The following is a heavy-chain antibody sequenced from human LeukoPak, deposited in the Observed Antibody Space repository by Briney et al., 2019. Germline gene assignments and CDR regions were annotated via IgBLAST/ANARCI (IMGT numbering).Heavy chain of an antibody. J-gene: IGHJ4*02. CDR3: ARGGPYYYDSSGYYPFDY. V-gene: IGHV4-34*01. CDR1: GGSFSGYY. Sequence: SETLSLTCAVYGGSFSGYYWSWIRQPPGKGLEWIGEINHSGSTNYNPSLKSRVTISVDTSKNQFSLKLSSVTAADTAVYYCARGGPYYYDSSGYYPFDYWGQGTLVTVSS. D-gene: IGHD3-22*01. CDR2: INHSGST.